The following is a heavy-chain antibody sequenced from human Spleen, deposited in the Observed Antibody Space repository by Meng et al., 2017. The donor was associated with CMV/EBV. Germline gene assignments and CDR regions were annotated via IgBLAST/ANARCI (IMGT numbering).Heavy chain of an antibody. J-gene: IGHJ6*02. V-gene: IGHV3-49*04. CDR2: IRSKTYGGTR. D-gene: IGHD1-7*01. CDR1: GLTFGDYA. Sequence: GESLKISCTASGLTFGDYAMSWVRQAPGKGLEWVGFIRSKTYGGTREYAASVKGRFTISRDDSKSSAHLQMNSLKTEATAVYYCTTDHRNYLSYYYYGMDVWGQGTTVTVSS. CDR3: TTDHRNYLSYYYYGMDV.